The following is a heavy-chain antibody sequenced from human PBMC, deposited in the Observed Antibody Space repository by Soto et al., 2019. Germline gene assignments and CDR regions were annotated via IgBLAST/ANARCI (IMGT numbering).Heavy chain of an antibody. V-gene: IGHV1-18*01. Sequence: QVQLVQSGAEVKKPGASVKVSCKASGYTFTNFGISWVRQAPGQGLEWMGGISAYNGNTNSAQNFQGRDTMTTDTSTITAYMELRRRRSEDTAVYYCARGGTPIDSWGQGTLVTVSS. CDR3: ARGGTPIDS. CDR2: ISAYNGNT. CDR1: GYTFTNFG. J-gene: IGHJ4*02. D-gene: IGHD3-16*01.